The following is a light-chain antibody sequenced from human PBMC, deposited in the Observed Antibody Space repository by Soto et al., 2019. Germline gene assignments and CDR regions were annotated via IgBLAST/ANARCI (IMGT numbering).Light chain of an antibody. CDR1: SSDVGGYNY. CDR2: DVS. V-gene: IGLV2-14*01. J-gene: IGLJ2*01. CDR3: SSYTSSSTLVV. Sequence: QSVLTQPASVSGSPGQSITISCTGNSSDVGGYNYVSWYQQYPGKAPKLMIYDVSNRPSGVSNRFSGSKSGNTASLTISGLQAEDEADYFCSSYTSSSTLVVFGGGTKLTVL.